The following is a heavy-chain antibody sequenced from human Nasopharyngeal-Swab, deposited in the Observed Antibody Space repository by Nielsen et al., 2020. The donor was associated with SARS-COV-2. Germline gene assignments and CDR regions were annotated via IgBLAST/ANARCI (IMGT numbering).Heavy chain of an antibody. D-gene: IGHD6-13*01. CDR2: ISSSSSTI. V-gene: IGHV3-48*04. CDR3: AAGYSSSWYRAFDI. J-gene: IGHJ3*02. Sequence: WIRQPPGKGLEWVSYISSSSSTIYYADSVKGRFTISRDNAKNSLYLQMNSLRAEDTAVYYCAAGYSSSWYRAFDIWGQGTMVTVS.